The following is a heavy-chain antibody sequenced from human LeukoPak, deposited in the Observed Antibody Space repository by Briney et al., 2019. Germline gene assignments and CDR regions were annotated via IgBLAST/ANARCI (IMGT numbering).Heavy chain of an antibody. CDR2: INRRGIP. V-gene: IGHV4-34*01. J-gene: IGHJ3*02. CDR1: GGSFSDSS. D-gene: IGHD3-9*01. CDR3: TKKTEYDILTGSAPDAFDI. Sequence: NASETLCLTCAADGGSFSDSSWSWIRQPPGRGLEWIGKINRRGIPNYNPSLKCRVTISVDTSKNQFSLKLNSVTAADTAVFFCTKKTEYDILTGSAPDAFDIWGQGTMVTVSS.